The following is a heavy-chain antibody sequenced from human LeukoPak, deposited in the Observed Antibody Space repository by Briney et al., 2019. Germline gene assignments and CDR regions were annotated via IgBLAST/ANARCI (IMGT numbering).Heavy chain of an antibody. CDR1: GGTFSSYA. V-gene: IGHV1-69*13. J-gene: IGHJ4*02. CDR2: IIPIFGTA. CDR3: ARDAGIEGFDY. Sequence: GASVKVSCKASGGTFSSYAISWVRQAPGQGLEWMGGIIPIFGTANYAQKFQGRVTITADESTSTAYMELSRLRSDDTAVYYCARDAGIEGFDYWGQGTLVTVSS.